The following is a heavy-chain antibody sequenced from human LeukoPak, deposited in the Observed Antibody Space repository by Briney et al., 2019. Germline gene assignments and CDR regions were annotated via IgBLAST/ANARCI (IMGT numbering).Heavy chain of an antibody. CDR2: IIPFFDTP. J-gene: IGHJ6*03. CDR1: GGTFSSYA. CDR3: ARASAGSGSYTQHYYMDV. V-gene: IGHV1-69*13. D-gene: IGHD3-10*01. Sequence: ASVKVSCKASGGTFSSYAISWVRQAPGQGLEWMGGIIPFFDTPNYADKFQGRVTIAADESTSTAYMELSSLKSEDTAVYYCARASAGSGSYTQHYYMDVWGKGTTVTVSS.